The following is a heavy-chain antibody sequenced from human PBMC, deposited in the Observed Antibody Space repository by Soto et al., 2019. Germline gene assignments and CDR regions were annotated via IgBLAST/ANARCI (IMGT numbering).Heavy chain of an antibody. CDR2: ISAYNGNT. CDR1: GYTFTYYA. Sequence: ASVKVSCKASGYTFTYYAMHWVRQAPGQRLEWMGWISAYNGNTNYAQKLQGRVTMTTDTSTSTAYMELRSLRSDDTAVYYCARGIYYYDSSGYYPDFDYWGQGTLVTVSS. J-gene: IGHJ4*02. V-gene: IGHV1-18*01. D-gene: IGHD3-22*01. CDR3: ARGIYYYDSSGYYPDFDY.